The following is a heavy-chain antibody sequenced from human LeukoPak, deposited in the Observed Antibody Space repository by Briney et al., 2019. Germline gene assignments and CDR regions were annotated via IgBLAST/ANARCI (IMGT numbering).Heavy chain of an antibody. CDR1: GFTFSSYA. CDR3: ARSDQRILDY. V-gene: IGHV4-34*01. J-gene: IGHJ4*02. CDR2: INHSGST. Sequence: GSLRLSCAASGFTFSSYAMSWVRQTPGKGLEWIGEINHSGSTNYNPSLKSRVTISVDTSKNQFSLKLSSVTAADTAVYYCARSDQRILDYWGQGTLVTVSS.